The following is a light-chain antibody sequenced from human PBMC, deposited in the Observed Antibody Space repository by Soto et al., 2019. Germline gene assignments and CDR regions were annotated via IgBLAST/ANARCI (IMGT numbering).Light chain of an antibody. V-gene: IGKV1-12*01. Sequence: IQVTQSPXSXSXXXGXXXXXTCRASQDIGRRLAWFQQKPGKAPQYLIQAASILQSGVPSRFSGSGSGTEFILTVNNLQPEDFASYFCLQVYSFPRTFGLGTNVDIK. CDR2: AAS. CDR3: LQVYSFPRT. J-gene: IGKJ1*01. CDR1: QDIGRR.